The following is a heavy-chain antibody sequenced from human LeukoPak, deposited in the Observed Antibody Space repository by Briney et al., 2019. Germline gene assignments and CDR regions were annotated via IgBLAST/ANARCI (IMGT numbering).Heavy chain of an antibody. J-gene: IGHJ4*02. CDR3: AIFRAVAGPTLFDY. CDR2: ITGSGGTT. CDR1: GFTFSNYA. V-gene: IGHV3-23*01. Sequence: GGSLRLSCAAFGFTFSNYAMNWVRQAPGKGLQWVSAITGSGGTTYYADSVRGRFTISRDNSKNTLYLQTNSLRADDTAVYYCAIFRAVAGPTLFDYWGQGTLVTVSS. D-gene: IGHD6-19*01.